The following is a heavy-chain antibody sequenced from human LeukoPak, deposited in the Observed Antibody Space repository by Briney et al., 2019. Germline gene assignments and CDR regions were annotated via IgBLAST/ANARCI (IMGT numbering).Heavy chain of an antibody. D-gene: IGHD3-22*01. CDR2: IYYSGST. CDR3: ARDRGSGYYPDAFDI. Sequence: PSETLSLTCTVSGGSISSYYWSWIRQPPGKGLEWVGYIYYSGSTNYNPSLKSRVTISVDTSKNQFSLKLSSVTAADTAVYYCARDRGSGYYPDAFDIWGQGTMVTVSS. V-gene: IGHV4-59*01. J-gene: IGHJ3*02. CDR1: GGSISSYY.